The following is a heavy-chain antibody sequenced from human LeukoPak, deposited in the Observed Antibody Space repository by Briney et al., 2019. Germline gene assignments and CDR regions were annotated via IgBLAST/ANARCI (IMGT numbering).Heavy chain of an antibody. D-gene: IGHD4-23*01. CDR2: IYYSGST. CDR1: GGSIRSYY. J-gene: IGHJ4*02. CDR3: ARHTTVVPPDSFVS. V-gene: IGHV4-59*08. Sequence: SETLSLTCTVSGGSIRSYYWSWIRQPPGKGLEWIGYIYYSGSTNYNPSLKSRVTISLDPSKNQISLKLSSVTAADTAVYYCARHTTVVPPDSFVSWGQGTLVTVSA.